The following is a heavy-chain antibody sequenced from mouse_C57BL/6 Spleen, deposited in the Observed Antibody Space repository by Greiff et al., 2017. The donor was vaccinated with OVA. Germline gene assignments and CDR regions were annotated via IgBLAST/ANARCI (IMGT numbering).Heavy chain of an antibody. V-gene: IGHV5-17*01. CDR1: GFTFSDYG. CDR2: ISSGSSTI. CDR3: ASSYYSNYEYYAMDY. J-gene: IGHJ4*01. D-gene: IGHD2-5*01. Sequence: EVMLVESGGGLVKPGGSLKLSCAASGFTFSDYGMHWVRQAPEKGLEWVAYISSGSSTIYYADTVKGRFTISRDNAKNTLFLQMTSLRSEDTAMYYCASSYYSNYEYYAMDYWGQGTSVTVSS.